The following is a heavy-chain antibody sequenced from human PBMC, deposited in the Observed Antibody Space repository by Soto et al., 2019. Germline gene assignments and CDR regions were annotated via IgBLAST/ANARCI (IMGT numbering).Heavy chain of an antibody. CDR3: AKDYYDSSGYPYYYYYGMDV. D-gene: IGHD3-22*01. V-gene: IGHV3-9*01. CDR2: ISWNSGSI. J-gene: IGHJ6*02. Sequence: PGGSLRLSCAASGFTFDDYAMHWVRQAPGKGLEWVSGISWNSGSIGYADSVKGRFTISRDNAKNSLYLQMNSLRAEDTALYYCAKDYYDSSGYPYYYYYGMDVWGQGTTVTVSS. CDR1: GFTFDDYA.